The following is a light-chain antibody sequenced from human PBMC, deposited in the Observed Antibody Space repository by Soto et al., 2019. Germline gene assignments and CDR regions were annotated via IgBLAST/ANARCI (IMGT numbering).Light chain of an antibody. CDR3: HHYYSAPLT. Sequence: DIVMTQSPDSLAVSLGERATINCKSSQSILSSSDNKDYLAWYQQKPGQPPKLLIYWASTRESGVPDRFSGSGSGTDFTLTISSLHAEDVAAYYCHHYYSAPLTFGQGTKVEIK. CDR1: QSILSSSDNKDY. J-gene: IGKJ1*01. V-gene: IGKV4-1*01. CDR2: WAS.